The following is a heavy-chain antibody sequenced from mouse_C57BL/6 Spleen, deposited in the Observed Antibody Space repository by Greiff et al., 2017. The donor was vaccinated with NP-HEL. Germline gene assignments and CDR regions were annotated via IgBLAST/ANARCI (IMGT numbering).Heavy chain of an antibody. CDR2: IYPGDGDT. Sequence: QVQLKQSGPELVKPGASVKISCKASGYAFSSSWMNWVKQRPGKGLEWIGRIYPGDGDTNYNGKFKGKATLTADKSSSTAYMQLSSLTSEDSAVYFCALLDSSGLYAMDYWGQGTSVTVSS. V-gene: IGHV1-82*01. CDR3: ALLDSSGLYAMDY. D-gene: IGHD3-2*02. CDR1: GYAFSSSW. J-gene: IGHJ4*01.